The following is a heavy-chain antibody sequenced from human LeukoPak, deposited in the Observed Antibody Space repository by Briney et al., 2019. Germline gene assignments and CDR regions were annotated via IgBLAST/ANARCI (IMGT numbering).Heavy chain of an antibody. CDR1: GGYISTSNYY. CDR2: IYYSGST. CDR3: ARFFYYDASLPPY. Sequence: PSETLSLTCSVSGGYISTSNYYWGWIRQPPGKGLEWIGTIYYSGSTYYNPSLQSRATISLGTSKNQFSLHVRSVTAVDTATYYCARFFYYDASLPPYWGQGTLVIVSS. D-gene: IGHD3-16*01. J-gene: IGHJ4*02. V-gene: IGHV4-39*01.